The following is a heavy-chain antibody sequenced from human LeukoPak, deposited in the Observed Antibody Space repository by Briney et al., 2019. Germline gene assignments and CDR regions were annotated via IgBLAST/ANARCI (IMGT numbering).Heavy chain of an antibody. D-gene: IGHD7-27*01. CDR2: ISSSSSYI. Sequence: GGSLRLSCAASGFTFSSYSMNWVRQAPGKGLEWVSSISSSSSYIYYADSVKGRFTISRDNAKNSLYLQMHSLRAEDTAVYYCARDRTGANQYYFDYWGQGTLVTVSS. CDR1: GFTFSSYS. J-gene: IGHJ4*02. CDR3: ARDRTGANQYYFDY. V-gene: IGHV3-21*01.